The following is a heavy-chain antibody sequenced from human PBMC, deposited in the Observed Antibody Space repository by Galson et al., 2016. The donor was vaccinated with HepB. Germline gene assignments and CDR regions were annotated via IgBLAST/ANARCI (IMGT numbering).Heavy chain of an antibody. Sequence: SLRLSCAASGFSFSTFAMSWVRQAPGKGLEWISGITGTGGGTYYADSVKGRFTISRDTSKNTLFLQLSSLRVEDTAVYYCAKDHTGSTVGWSDGMDVWGQWTRVTVSS. CDR3: AKDHTGSTVGWSDGMDV. D-gene: IGHD4-23*01. J-gene: IGHJ6*02. V-gene: IGHV3-23*01. CDR1: GFSFSTFA. CDR2: ITGTGGGT.